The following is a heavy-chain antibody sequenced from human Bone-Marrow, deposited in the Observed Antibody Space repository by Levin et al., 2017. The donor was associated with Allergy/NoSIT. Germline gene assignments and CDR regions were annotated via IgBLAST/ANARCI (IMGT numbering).Heavy chain of an antibody. CDR3: VRNLGIESDY. CDR1: GFTFSSSE. CDR2: IGPSGNNI. J-gene: IGHJ4*02. Sequence: SCAASGFTFSSSEMNWVRQAPGKGLEWLSYIGPSGNNIYYADSVKGRFTISRDNAKNSLYLQMNSLSGEDTAVYYCVRNLGIESDYWGQGTLVTVS. D-gene: IGHD1-26*01. V-gene: IGHV3-48*03.